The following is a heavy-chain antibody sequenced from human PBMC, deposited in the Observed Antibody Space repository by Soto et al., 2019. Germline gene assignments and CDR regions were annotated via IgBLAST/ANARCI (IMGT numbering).Heavy chain of an antibody. CDR2: ISSSGSTI. CDR3: ARECLTYMTTVVRRYWYFDL. CDR1: GFTFSDYY. D-gene: IGHD4-17*01. V-gene: IGHV3-11*01. J-gene: IGHJ2*01. Sequence: QVQLVESGGGLVKPGGSLRLSCAASGFTFSDYYMSWIRQAPGKGLEGVSYISSSGSTIYYADSVKGRFTISRDNAKNSLYRQMNSLRAEDTAVYYCARECLTYMTTVVRRYWYFDLWGRGTLVTVSS.